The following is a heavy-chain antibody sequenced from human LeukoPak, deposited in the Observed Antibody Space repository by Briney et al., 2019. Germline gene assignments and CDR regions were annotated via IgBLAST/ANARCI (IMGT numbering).Heavy chain of an antibody. CDR1: GYNVTHYG. CDR3: ARVFGLRSPRGMDV. CDR2: IYPGDGNT. Sequence: GESLKISCKGSGYNVTHYGIAWVRQMPGTGLECMGIIYPGDGNTRYSPSFQGQVTISADRSISTAYLQWNSLKASDTATYYCARVFGLRSPRGMDVWGKGTTVSVSS. V-gene: IGHV5-51*01. D-gene: IGHD3-10*01. J-gene: IGHJ6*04.